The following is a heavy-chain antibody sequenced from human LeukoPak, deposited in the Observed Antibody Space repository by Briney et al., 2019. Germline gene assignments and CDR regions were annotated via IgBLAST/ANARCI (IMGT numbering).Heavy chain of an antibody. CDR1: GFTFSSYA. CDR2: ISGSGGST. D-gene: IGHD2-15*01. J-gene: IGHJ3*02. Sequence: PGGSLRLSCAASGFTFSSYAMSWVRQAPGKGLEWVSGISGSGGSTYYADSVKGRFTISRDNSKNTLYLQMNSLRAEDTAVYYCARDRISAKKGDLVAATPHAFDIWGQGTMVTVSS. CDR3: ARDRISAKKGDLVAATPHAFDI. V-gene: IGHV3-23*01.